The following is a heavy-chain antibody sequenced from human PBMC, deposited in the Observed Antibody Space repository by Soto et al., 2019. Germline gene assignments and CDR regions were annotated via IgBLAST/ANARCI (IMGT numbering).Heavy chain of an antibody. V-gene: IGHV4-61*01. CDR2: IYYSGST. CDR1: GGSVSSGSYY. J-gene: IGHJ4*02. CDR3: ARESYGDYCFDY. Sequence: SETLSLTCTVSGGSVSSGSYYWSWIRQPPGKGLEWIGYIYYSGSTNYNPSLKSRVTISVDTSKNQFSLKLSSVTAADTAVYYCARESYGDYCFDYWGQGTLVTVSS. D-gene: IGHD4-17*01.